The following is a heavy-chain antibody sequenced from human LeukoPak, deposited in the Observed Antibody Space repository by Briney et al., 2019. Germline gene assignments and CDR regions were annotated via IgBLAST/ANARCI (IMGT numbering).Heavy chain of an antibody. J-gene: IGHJ4*02. Sequence: PSETLSLTCTVSGGSISSSSYYWGWIRQPPGKGLEWIGSIYYSGSTYYNPSLKSRVTISVDTSKNQFSLKLSSVTAADTAVYYCARVRAAAADYWGQGTLVTVSS. CDR1: GGSISSSSYY. V-gene: IGHV4-39*07. CDR2: IYYSGST. D-gene: IGHD6-13*01. CDR3: ARVRAAAADY.